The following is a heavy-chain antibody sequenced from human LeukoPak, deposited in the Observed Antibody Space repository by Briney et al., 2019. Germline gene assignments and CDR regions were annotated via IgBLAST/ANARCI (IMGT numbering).Heavy chain of an antibody. CDR2: ISTGDGMA. V-gene: IGHV1-46*01. D-gene: IGHD3-10*01. CDR3: VRGLGSDSYYGS. CDR1: GYIFTTYY. J-gene: IGHJ5*02. Sequence: ASVKVSCKTSGYIFTTYYIHWVRQAPGQGLEWGGIISTGDGMATYTQKFQGRVTMTRDKSTTTAYMELSSLTSEDTAVYYCVRGLGSDSYYGSWGQGTLVTVSS.